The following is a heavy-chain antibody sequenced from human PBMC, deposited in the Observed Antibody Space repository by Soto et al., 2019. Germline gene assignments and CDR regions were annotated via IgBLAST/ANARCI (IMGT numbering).Heavy chain of an antibody. CDR2: TFVTGAT. Sequence: QVQLQESGPGLVKSSETLSLICFVSGEALGSGQSYWNWIRQAPGKGLEWIGQTFVTGATKYSASLKSRATQSGDTSKSYISPTLTSVTAADSATYFCARVRSDSAGSSFGRRMDVWGQGTTVTVSS. D-gene: IGHD3-3*01. J-gene: IGHJ6*02. CDR3: ARVRSDSAGSSFGRRMDV. CDR1: GEALGSGQSY. V-gene: IGHV4-61*03.